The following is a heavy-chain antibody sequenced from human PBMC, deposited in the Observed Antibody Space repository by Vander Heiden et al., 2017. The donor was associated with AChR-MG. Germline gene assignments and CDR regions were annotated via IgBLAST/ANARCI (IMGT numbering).Heavy chain of an antibody. CDR3: AMQRGDSSGWARDYYYGMDV. CDR2: TYDRSKWYN. CDR1: GASACSTSSA. J-gene: IGHJ6*02. D-gene: IGHD6-19*01. V-gene: IGHV6-1*01. Sequence: QVQLQQSGPGLVKPSQTLSLTCAISGASACSTSSAWNWIRQSPSRGLEWLGRTYDRSKWYNDYAVSVKSRITINPDTSKNQFSLQLNSVTPEDTAVYYCAMQRGDSSGWARDYYYGMDVWGQGTTVTVSS.